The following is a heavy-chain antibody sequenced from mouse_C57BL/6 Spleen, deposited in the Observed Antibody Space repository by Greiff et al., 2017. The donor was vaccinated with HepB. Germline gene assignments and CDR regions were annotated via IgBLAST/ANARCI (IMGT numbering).Heavy chain of an antibody. V-gene: IGHV1-26*01. CDR2: INPNNGGT. Sequence: VQLQQSGPELVKPGASVKISCKASGYTFTDYYMNWVKQSHGKSLEWIGDINPNNGGTSYNQKFKGKATLTVDKSSSTAYMELRSLTSEDSAVYYCARTGGPLMEYGGQGTSVTVSS. J-gene: IGHJ4*01. CDR3: ARTGGPLMEY. CDR1: GYTFTDYY.